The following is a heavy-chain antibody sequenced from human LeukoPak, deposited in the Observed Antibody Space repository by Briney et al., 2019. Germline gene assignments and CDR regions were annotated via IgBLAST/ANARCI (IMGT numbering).Heavy chain of an antibody. Sequence: QTGGSLRLSCAASGFTFDDYAMHWVRHAPGKGLEWVSGISWNSGSIGYADSVKGRFTISRDNAKNSLYLQMNSLRAEDTALYYRAKDPSSPNSGYPNWFDPWGQGTLVTVSS. CDR3: AKDPSSPNSGYPNWFDP. CDR2: ISWNSGSI. CDR1: GFTFDDYA. V-gene: IGHV3-9*01. J-gene: IGHJ5*02. D-gene: IGHD5-12*01.